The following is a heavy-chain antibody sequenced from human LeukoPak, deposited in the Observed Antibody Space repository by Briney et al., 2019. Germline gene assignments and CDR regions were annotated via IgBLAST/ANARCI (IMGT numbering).Heavy chain of an antibody. V-gene: IGHV3-30*18. Sequence: PGRSLRLSCAASGFTFRSYGMHWVRQAPGKGLEWVALISYDGSNKYCADSVKGRFTISRDISKNTLYLQMNSLRAEDTAVYYCAKGSRWQQLAYFDYWGQGTLVTVSS. CDR1: GFTFRSYG. CDR2: ISYDGSNK. J-gene: IGHJ4*02. CDR3: AKGSRWQQLAYFDY. D-gene: IGHD6-13*01.